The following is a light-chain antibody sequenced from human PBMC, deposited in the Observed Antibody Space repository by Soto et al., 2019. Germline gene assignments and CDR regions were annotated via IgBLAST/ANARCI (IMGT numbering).Light chain of an antibody. Sequence: DSVMTQSPLSLPVNPGEPASISCRSSQSLLHSNGYNYLDWYLQKPEQSPQLLIYLGSNRASGVPDRFSGSGSGTDFTLKISRVEAEDVGVYYCMQPLQSWTFGQGTKVDIK. CDR1: QSLLHSNGYNY. V-gene: IGKV2-28*01. CDR3: MQPLQSWT. CDR2: LGS. J-gene: IGKJ1*01.